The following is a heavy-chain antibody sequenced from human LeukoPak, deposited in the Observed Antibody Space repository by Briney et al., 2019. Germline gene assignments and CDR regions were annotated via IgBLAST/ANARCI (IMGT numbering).Heavy chain of an antibody. CDR2: IRSKANSYAT. J-gene: IGHJ6*02. Sequence: PGGSLKLSCAASGFTFSGSAMPWVRQASGKGLEWVGRIRSKANSYATAYAASVKGRFTISRDDSKNTAYLQMNSLKTEDTAVYYCTRLRYGVYYYGMDVWGQGTTVTVSS. V-gene: IGHV3-73*01. CDR1: GFTFSGSA. D-gene: IGHD3-3*01. CDR3: TRLRYGVYYYGMDV.